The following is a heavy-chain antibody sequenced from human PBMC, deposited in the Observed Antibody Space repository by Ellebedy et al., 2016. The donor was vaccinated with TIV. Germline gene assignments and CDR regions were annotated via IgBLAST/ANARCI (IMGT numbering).Heavy chain of an antibody. CDR2: MNTGNGNT. Sequence: AASVKVSCKASGYSFTNYAMHWVRQAPGQRLEWMGWMNTGNGNTKYSQKFQGRVTITRDASASTAYLELRSLRSEDTAVYYCARELKTDRSTFGFEPWGQGTLVTVSS. CDR1: GYSFTNYA. CDR3: ARELKTDRSTFGFEP. J-gene: IGHJ5*02. V-gene: IGHV1-3*04. D-gene: IGHD2-15*01.